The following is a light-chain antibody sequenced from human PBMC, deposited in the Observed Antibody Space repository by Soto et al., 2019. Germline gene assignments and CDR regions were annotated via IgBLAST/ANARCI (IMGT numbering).Light chain of an antibody. Sequence: EIVMTQSPATLSVPPGERATLFCRASRNIGGKLAWFQQKPGQAPTLLMYAVSTRAAGVPPRFSGSGSGTEFTLTIINLQSEDFAVYYCQQYDNWPQYTFGQGTKLEIK. CDR2: AVS. CDR1: RNIGGK. CDR3: QQYDNWPQYT. J-gene: IGKJ2*01. V-gene: IGKV3-15*01.